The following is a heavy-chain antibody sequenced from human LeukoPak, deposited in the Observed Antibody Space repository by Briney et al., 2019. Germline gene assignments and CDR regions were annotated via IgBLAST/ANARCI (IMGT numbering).Heavy chain of an antibody. J-gene: IGHJ4*02. CDR2: IGGSGGST. CDR3: AKQTTVTTFDF. Sequence: GGSLRLSCAASGFTFSSYAMSWVRQAPGKGLEWVSAIGGSGGSTYYADSVKGRFTISRDNSMDTLYLQMNSLRAEDTAVYYCAKQTTVTTFDFWGQGTLVTVPS. D-gene: IGHD4-17*01. V-gene: IGHV3-23*01. CDR1: GFTFSSYA.